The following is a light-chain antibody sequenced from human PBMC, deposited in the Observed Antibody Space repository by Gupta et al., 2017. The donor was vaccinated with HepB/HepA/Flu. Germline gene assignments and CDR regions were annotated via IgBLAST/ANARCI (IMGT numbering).Light chain of an antibody. CDR1: RSNIVSNY. J-gene: IGLJ2*01. CDR2: SNN. Sequence: QSVLTQPPSATASPGQRVTISSSGSRSNIVSNYVYCYQQLPAPAPTLLIYSNNPRPSGVPDRFSCSKSGTSASPAITGLRSEAEAHYYCAAWDDSLNGRVVFGGGTKLTVL. CDR3: AAWDDSLNGRVV. V-gene: IGLV1-47*01.